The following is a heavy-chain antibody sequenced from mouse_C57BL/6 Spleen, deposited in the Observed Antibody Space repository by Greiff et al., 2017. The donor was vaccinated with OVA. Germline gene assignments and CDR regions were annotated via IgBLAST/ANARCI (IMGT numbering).Heavy chain of an antibody. CDR2: IDPETGGT. CDR3: TRSDVLYAMDY. V-gene: IGHV1-15*01. Sequence: QVQLQQSGAELVRPGASVTLSCKASGYTFTDYEMHWVKQTPVHGLEWIGAIDPETGGTAYNQKFKGKAILTADKSSSTAYMELRSLTSEDSAVYYCTRSDVLYAMDYWGQGTSVTVSS. J-gene: IGHJ4*01. CDR1: GYTFTDYE.